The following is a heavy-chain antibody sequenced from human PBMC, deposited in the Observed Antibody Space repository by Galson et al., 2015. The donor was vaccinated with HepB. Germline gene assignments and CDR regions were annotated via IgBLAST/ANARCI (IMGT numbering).Heavy chain of an antibody. J-gene: IGHJ6*02. V-gene: IGHV3-53*04. CDR1: GFTVSSNY. CDR3: AREGPWGVTDSSYYGMDV. Sequence: SLRLSCAASGFTVSSNYMSWVRQAPGKGLEWVSVIYSGGSTYYADSVKGRFTISRHNSKNTLYLQMNSLRAEDTAVYYCAREGPWGVTDSSYYGMDVWGQGTTVTVSS. CDR2: IYSGGST. D-gene: IGHD2-21*02.